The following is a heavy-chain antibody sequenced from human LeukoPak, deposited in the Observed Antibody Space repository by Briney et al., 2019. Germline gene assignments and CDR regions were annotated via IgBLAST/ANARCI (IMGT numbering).Heavy chain of an antibody. Sequence: ASVKVSCKASGYTFTSYAMHWVRQAPGQRLEWMGWINAGNGNTKYSQKFQGRVTITRDTSASTAYMELSGLRSGDTAVYYCARDAEVGIVIFDYWGQGTLVTVSS. CDR3: ARDAEVGIVIFDY. CDR1: GYTFTSYA. CDR2: INAGNGNT. J-gene: IGHJ4*02. V-gene: IGHV1-3*01. D-gene: IGHD1-1*01.